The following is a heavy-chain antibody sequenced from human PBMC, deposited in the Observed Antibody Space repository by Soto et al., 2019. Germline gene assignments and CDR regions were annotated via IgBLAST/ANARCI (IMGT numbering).Heavy chain of an antibody. CDR3: ARDLNPGGKIAAAGTRWCDAFDI. CDR1: GFTFSSYS. J-gene: IGHJ3*02. V-gene: IGHV3-21*01. Sequence: GGSLRLSCAAPGFTFSSYSMNWVRQAPGKGLASVSSISSSSTHIYYPHSVKGRITIARDNAQNSLYLQMNRLRDEDTAVYYCARDLNPGGKIAAAGTRWCDAFDIWGQWTIVT. D-gene: IGHD6-13*01. CDR2: ISSSSTHI.